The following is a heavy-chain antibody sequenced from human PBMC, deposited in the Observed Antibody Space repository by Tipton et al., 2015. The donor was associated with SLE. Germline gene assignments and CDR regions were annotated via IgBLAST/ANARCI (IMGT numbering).Heavy chain of an antibody. Sequence: LRLSCTVSGGSISSYYWSWIRQPPGKGLEWIGYIYYSGSTNYNPSLKSRVTISVDTSKNQFSLKLSSVTAADTAVYYCARDLEGYSSTWFTWGQGTLVTVSS. V-gene: IGHV4-59*01. J-gene: IGHJ5*02. CDR2: IYYSGST. CDR3: ARDLEGYSSTWFT. CDR1: GGSISSYY. D-gene: IGHD6-13*01.